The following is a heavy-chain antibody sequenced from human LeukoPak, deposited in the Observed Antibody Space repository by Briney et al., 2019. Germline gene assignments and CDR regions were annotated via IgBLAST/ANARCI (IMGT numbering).Heavy chain of an antibody. CDR1: GFTFSSYW. CDR3: AREAVAGILRLGDFDF. V-gene: IGHV3-7*01. D-gene: IGHD6-19*01. Sequence: GGSLRLSCAASGFTFSSYWMSWVRQAPGKGLEWVANIKQDGSENYYVDSVKGRFTISRDNAKNSLYLHMNSLRAEDAALYYCAREAVAGILRLGDFDFWGQGALVTVSS. J-gene: IGHJ4*02. CDR2: IKQDGSEN.